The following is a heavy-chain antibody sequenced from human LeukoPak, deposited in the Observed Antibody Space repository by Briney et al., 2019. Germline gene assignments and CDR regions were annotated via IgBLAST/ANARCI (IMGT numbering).Heavy chain of an antibody. CDR2: INSSGGST. CDR3: ARDFSYYDFWSGYFGEPYYYGMDV. Sequence: ASVKVSCKASGYTFTSYYMHWVRQAPGQGLEWMGIINSSGGSTSNAQKFQGRVTMTRGTSTSTVYMELSSLRSEDTAVYYCARDFSYYDFWSGYFGEPYYYGMDVWGQGTTVTVSS. V-gene: IGHV1-46*01. J-gene: IGHJ6*02. CDR1: GYTFTSYY. D-gene: IGHD3-3*01.